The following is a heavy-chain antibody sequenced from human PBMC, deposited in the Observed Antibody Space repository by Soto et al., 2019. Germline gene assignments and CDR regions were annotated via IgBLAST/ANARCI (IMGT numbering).Heavy chain of an antibody. CDR2: LSGSGGTT. D-gene: IGHD1-1*01. CDR3: AKDLGTYGPNWIES. CDR1: GFTFSSYA. Sequence: GGSLRLSCAASGFTFSSYAMSWVRQTPGKGLEWVSTLSGSGGTTYYADSVKGQFTISRDNSKSTLYLQMNSLRAEDTAVYYCAKDLGTYGPNWIESWGKATLVTVSS. V-gene: IGHV3-23*01. J-gene: IGHJ5*01.